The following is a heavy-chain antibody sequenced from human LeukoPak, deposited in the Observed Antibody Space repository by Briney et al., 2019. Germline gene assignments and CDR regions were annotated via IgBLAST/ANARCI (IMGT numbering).Heavy chain of an antibody. J-gene: IGHJ4*02. CDR1: GYTLTELS. CDR2: FDPEDGET. Sequence: ASVKVSCKVSGYTLTELSMHWVRQAPGKGLEWMGGFDPEDGETIYAQKFQGRVTMTEDTSTDTAYMELSSLRSEDTAVYYCATDRWSEDFRSGYSFDYWGQGTLVTVSS. V-gene: IGHV1-24*01. CDR3: ATDRWSEDFRSGYSFDY. D-gene: IGHD3-3*01.